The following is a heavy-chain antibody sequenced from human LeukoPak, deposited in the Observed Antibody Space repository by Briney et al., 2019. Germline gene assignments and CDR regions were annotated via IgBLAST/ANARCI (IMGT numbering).Heavy chain of an antibody. CDR3: ARVSENSMIVVVHETGFDY. CDR1: GYTFTSYG. Sequence: ASVKVSCKASGYTFTSYGISGVRQAPGKGLKWMGWTSAYNGNTNYAQKLQGRVTMTTDTSTSTAYMELRSLRSDDTAVYYCARVSENSMIVVVHETGFDYWGQGTLVTVSS. V-gene: IGHV1-18*01. CDR2: TSAYNGNT. D-gene: IGHD3-22*01. J-gene: IGHJ4*02.